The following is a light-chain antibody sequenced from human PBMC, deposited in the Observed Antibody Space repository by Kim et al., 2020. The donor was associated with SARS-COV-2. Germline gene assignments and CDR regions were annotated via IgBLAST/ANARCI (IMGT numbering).Light chain of an antibody. Sequence: SSELTQDPAVSVALGQTVRITCQGDSLRSYYASWYQQKPGQAPVLVIYGKNNRPSGIPDRFSGSSSGNTASLTITGAQAEDEADYYCNSRDSSGNHNVF. J-gene: IGLJ1*01. CDR2: GKN. V-gene: IGLV3-19*01. CDR3: NSRDSSGNHNV. CDR1: SLRSYY.